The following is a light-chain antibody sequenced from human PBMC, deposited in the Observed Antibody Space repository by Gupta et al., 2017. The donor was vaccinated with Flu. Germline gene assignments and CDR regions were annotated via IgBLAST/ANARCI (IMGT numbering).Light chain of an antibody. CDR2: STS. CDR3: LLYYGGARV. Sequence: QSVVTQVPQLAVSPGGTGPPTRASSTGAVTSGYYPDWFQQKPEQAPRALNYSTSNKYSWTPARFSGSLLGGKAALTLSGVRPEDEAEYYWLLYYGGARVFGGGTKLTVL. J-gene: IGLJ3*02. V-gene: IGLV7-43*01. CDR1: TGAVTSGYY.